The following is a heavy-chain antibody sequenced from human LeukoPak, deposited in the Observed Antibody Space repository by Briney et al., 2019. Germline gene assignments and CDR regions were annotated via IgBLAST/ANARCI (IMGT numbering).Heavy chain of an antibody. CDR3: ARDQYYYDSSGYYNDY. V-gene: IGHV3-11*01. CDR2: ISSSGSTI. CDR1: GFTFSDYY. D-gene: IGHD3-22*01. J-gene: IGHJ4*02. Sequence: GGSLRLSCAASGFTFSDYYMSWIRQAPGKGLEWVSYISSSGSTIYYADSVKGRFTISRDNAKNSLYLQMNSLRAEDTAAYYCARDQYYYDSSGYYNDYWGQGTLVTVSS.